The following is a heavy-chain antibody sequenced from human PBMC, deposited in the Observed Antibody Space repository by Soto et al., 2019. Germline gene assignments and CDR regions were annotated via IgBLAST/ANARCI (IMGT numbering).Heavy chain of an antibody. CDR1: GGSVTNSSYY. CDR3: VSQRTTEITQAYFEY. J-gene: IGHJ4*02. Sequence: SETLSLTCTVSGGSVTNSSYYWGWILHSPGKGLEWIGSVYYRGRSYSKSSAKSRVTISVDTSKNQFSLNLNSVTASDTAVYLCVSQRTTEITQAYFEYWGPRGMVIVSS. CDR2: VYYRGRS. V-gene: IGHV4-39*01. D-gene: IGHD1-20*01.